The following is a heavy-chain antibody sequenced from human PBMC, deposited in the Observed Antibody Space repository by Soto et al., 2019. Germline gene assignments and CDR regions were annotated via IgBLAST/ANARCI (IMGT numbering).Heavy chain of an antibody. Sequence: PSETLSLTCTVSGDSISSYYWSWIRQPPGKGLEWIGYIYYSGSTNYNPSLKSRVTISVDTSKNQFSLKLSSVTAADTAVYYCARLRKGDDAFDIWGQGTMVTVSS. D-gene: IGHD2-21*02. CDR2: IYYSGST. CDR1: GDSISSYY. CDR3: ARLRKGDDAFDI. V-gene: IGHV4-59*08. J-gene: IGHJ3*02.